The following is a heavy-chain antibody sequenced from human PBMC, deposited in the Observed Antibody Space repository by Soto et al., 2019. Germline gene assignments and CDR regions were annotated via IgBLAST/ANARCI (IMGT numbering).Heavy chain of an antibody. CDR3: ARIGYSSSWYHYYGMDV. V-gene: IGHV4-4*02. CDR2: IYHSGST. Sequence: SETLSLTCAVSGGSISSSNWWSWVRQPPGKGLEWIGEIYHSGSTNYNPSLKSRVTISVDKSKNQFSLKLSSVTAADTAVYYCARIGYSSSWYHYYGMDVWGQGTTVTVSS. J-gene: IGHJ6*02. D-gene: IGHD6-13*01. CDR1: GGSISSSNW.